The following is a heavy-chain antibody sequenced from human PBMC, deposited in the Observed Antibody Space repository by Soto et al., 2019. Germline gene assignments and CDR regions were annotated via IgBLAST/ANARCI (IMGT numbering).Heavy chain of an antibody. CDR2: IIPMFGTT. J-gene: IGHJ4*02. D-gene: IGHD4-17*01. CDR3: ARELDPYYGGNTLSLDY. V-gene: IGHV1-69*13. CDR1: GGSFSTYG. Sequence: QVQLMQSGAEVKKPGSSVKVSCEASGGSFSTYGMNWVRLAPGQGLEWLGGIIPMFGTTNYAQKFQGRVTITAEESTNTVYMELNYLRSEDTAMYYCARELDPYYGGNTLSLDYWGQGTLVTVSS.